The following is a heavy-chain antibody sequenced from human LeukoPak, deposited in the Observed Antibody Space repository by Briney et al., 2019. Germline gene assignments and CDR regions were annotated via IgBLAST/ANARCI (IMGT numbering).Heavy chain of an antibody. CDR1: GFTFSSYW. CDR2: IKQDGSEK. Sequence: GGSLRLSCAASGFTFSSYWMSWVRQAPGKWLEWVANIKQDGSEKYYVDSVKGRFTISRDNAKNSLYLQMNSLRAEDTAVYYCAAELRSGYFVGAFDIWGQGQLSPSLQ. D-gene: IGHD3-3*01. CDR3: AAELRSGYFVGAFDI. J-gene: IGHJ3*02. V-gene: IGHV3-7*01.